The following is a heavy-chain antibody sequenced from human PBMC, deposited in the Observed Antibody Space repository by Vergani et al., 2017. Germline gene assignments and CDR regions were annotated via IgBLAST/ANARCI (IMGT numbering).Heavy chain of an antibody. J-gene: IGHJ6*02. CDR2: INPNSGGT. CDR1: GYTFTGYY. V-gene: IGHV1-2*05. Sequence: QVQLVQSGAEVKKPGASVKVSCKASGYTFTGYYMHWVRQAPGQGLEWMGRINPNSGGTNYAQKFQGRVTMTRDTSISTAYMELSRLRSDDTVVYYCARDPRMGEEDLYGMDVWGQGTTVTVSS. D-gene: IGHD1-14*01. CDR3: ARDPRMGEEDLYGMDV.